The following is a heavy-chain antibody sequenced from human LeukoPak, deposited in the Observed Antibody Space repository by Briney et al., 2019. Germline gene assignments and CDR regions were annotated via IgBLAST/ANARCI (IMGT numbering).Heavy chain of an antibody. D-gene: IGHD3-10*01. J-gene: IGHJ4*02. V-gene: IGHV4-34*01. Sequence: SETLSLTCAVYVGSFSGYYWSWIRQPPGKGLEWIGEINHSGSTNYNPSLKSRVTISVDTSKNQFSLKLSSVTAADTAVYYCARERMVRGVITRVYWGQGTLVTVSS. CDR1: VGSFSGYY. CDR2: INHSGST. CDR3: ARERMVRGVITRVY.